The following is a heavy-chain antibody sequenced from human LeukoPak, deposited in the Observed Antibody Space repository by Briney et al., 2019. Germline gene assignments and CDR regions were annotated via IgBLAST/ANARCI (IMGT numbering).Heavy chain of an antibody. Sequence: PGGSLRLSCAASGFTFSSYSMNWVRQAPGKGLEGVSSISSSSSYIYYADSVKGRFTISRDNAKNSLYLQMNSLRAEDTAVYYCARGSSSWYGLHYFDYWGQGTLVTVSS. CDR1: GFTFSSYS. CDR3: ARGSSSWYGLHYFDY. D-gene: IGHD6-13*01. CDR2: ISSSSSYI. V-gene: IGHV3-21*01. J-gene: IGHJ4*02.